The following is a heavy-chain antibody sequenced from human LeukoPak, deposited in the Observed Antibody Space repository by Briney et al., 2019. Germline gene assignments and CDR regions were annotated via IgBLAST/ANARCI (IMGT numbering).Heavy chain of an antibody. V-gene: IGHV1-2*02. CDR3: ARDLLVVVTMVRGVIDY. CDR2: INPNSGGT. D-gene: IGHD3-10*01. CDR1: GYTFTGYY. J-gene: IGHJ4*02. Sequence: ASVKVSCKASGYTFTGYYMHWVRQAPGQGLEWMGWINPNSGGTNYAQKFQGRVTMTRDTSNSTASMELSRLRSDDTAVYYCARDLLVVVTMVRGVIDYWGQGTLVTVSS.